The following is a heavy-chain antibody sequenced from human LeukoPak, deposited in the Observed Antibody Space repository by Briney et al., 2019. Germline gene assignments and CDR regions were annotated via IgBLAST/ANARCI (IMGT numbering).Heavy chain of an antibody. CDR1: GFTFSSHW. Sequence: PGGSLRLSCAASGFTFSSHWMSWVRQAPGKGLEWVANIKRDGSEKNYVDSVKGRFTISRDNAKSSLYLQMNSLRAEDTAVYYCAKDARRTFGLSSGLYRGSYYFDYWGQGTLVTVSS. V-gene: IGHV3-7*01. CDR3: AKDARRTFGLSSGLYRGSYYFDY. D-gene: IGHD6-19*01. J-gene: IGHJ4*02. CDR2: IKRDGSEK.